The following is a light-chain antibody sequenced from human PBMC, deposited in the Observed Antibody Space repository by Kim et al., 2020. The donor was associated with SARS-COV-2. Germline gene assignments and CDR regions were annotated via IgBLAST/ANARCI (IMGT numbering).Light chain of an antibody. Sequence: SSELTQDPAVSVALGQTVRITCQGDSLRNYYASWYQQKPGQAPVVVIYGKSNRLSGIPDRFSGSRSGNTASLTITGAQAEDEADYYCNSRDSSTNHLVFGGGTQLTVL. CDR3: NSRDSSTNHLV. J-gene: IGLJ2*01. CDR2: GKS. CDR1: SLRNYY. V-gene: IGLV3-19*01.